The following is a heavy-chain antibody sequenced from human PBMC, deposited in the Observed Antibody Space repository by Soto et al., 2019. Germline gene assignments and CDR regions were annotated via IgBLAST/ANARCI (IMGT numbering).Heavy chain of an antibody. CDR2: MYYSGAT. D-gene: IGHD3-16*01. V-gene: IGHV4-39*01. Sequence: QLQLQESGPGLVKPSETLSLACTVSGGSISSNSYYWDSIRQPPGKGLEWIGSMYYSGATYHNPALQSRVTISVDTSKNQFSLHLSSVTAADTAVYYCARHAAYDSVWGKSDGSDYWGQGTLVTVSS. CDR3: ARHAAYDSVWGKSDGSDY. J-gene: IGHJ4*02. CDR1: GGSISSNSYY.